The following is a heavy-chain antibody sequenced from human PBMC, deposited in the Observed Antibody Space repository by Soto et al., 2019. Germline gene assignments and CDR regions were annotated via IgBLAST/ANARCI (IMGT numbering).Heavy chain of an antibody. CDR2: IIPIFGTA. CDR3: ARKTAYCSSTSCRGGGYYYYGMDV. V-gene: IGHV1-69*13. J-gene: IGHJ6*02. CDR1: GGTFSSYA. Sequence: RASVKVSCKASGGTFSSYAISWVRQAPGQGLEWMGGIIPIFGTANYAQKFQGRVTITADESTSTAYMELSSLRSEDTAVYYCARKTAYCSSTSCRGGGYYYYGMDVWGQGTTVTVSS. D-gene: IGHD2-2*01.